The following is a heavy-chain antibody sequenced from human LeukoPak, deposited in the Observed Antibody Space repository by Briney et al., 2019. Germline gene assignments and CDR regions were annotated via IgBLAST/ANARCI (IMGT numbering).Heavy chain of an antibody. CDR2: IIPIFGIA. D-gene: IGHD3-3*01. Sequence: SVKLSCKASGGTFSSYAISWVRQAPGQGLEWMGRIIPIFGIANYAQKFQGRVTITADKSTSTAYMELSSVRSEDTAVHYCARDVGTIFGGGGMDVWGQGTTVTVSS. J-gene: IGHJ6*02. V-gene: IGHV1-69*04. CDR1: GGTFSSYA. CDR3: ARDVGTIFGGGGMDV.